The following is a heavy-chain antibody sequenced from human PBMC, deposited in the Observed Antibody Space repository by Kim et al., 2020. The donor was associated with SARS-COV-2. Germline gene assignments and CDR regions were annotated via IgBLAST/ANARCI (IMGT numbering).Heavy chain of an antibody. CDR2: IYYSGST. CDR3: ARGGYGTPSGDY. D-gene: IGHD1-1*01. CDR1: GGSISSGGYY. J-gene: IGHJ4*02. V-gene: IGHV4-31*03. Sequence: SETLSLTCTVSGGSISSGGYYWSWIRQHPGKGLEWIGYIYYSGSTYYNPSLKSRVTISVDTSKNQFSLKLSSVTAADTAVYYCARGGYGTPSGDYWGQGTLVTVSS.